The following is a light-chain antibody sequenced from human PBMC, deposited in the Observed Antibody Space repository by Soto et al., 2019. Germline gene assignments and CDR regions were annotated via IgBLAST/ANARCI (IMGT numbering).Light chain of an antibody. CDR3: QQYENLPT. V-gene: IGKV1-33*01. J-gene: IGKJ5*01. CDR2: DAS. CDR1: QNINNY. Sequence: DIQMTQSPSSLSASLGYRFTISCQASQNINNYLNWYQQKPGRAPKLLIYDASNLEAGVPSRFRGSGSGTDFTFTISRLQPEDIATYYCQQYENLPTFGQGTRREIK.